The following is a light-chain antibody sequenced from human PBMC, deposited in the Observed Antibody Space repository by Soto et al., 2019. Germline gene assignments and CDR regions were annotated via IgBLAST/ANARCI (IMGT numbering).Light chain of an antibody. CDR3: SSYTGATTYV. Sequence: QSALTQPASVSGSPGQSITISCTGTSSDVGDYNYVSWYQHHPGKAPKLIIHEVSDRPSGISNRFSGSKSGNTASLTISGLQAEDEADYYCSSYTGATTYVFGTGTKGTVL. V-gene: IGLV2-14*01. CDR1: SSDVGDYNY. J-gene: IGLJ1*01. CDR2: EVS.